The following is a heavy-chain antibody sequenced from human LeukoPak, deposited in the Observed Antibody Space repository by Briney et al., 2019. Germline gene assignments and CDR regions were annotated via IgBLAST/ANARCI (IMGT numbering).Heavy chain of an antibody. CDR2: SHHTGSG. D-gene: IGHD4-11*01. V-gene: IGHV4-34*01. Sequence: SETLSLTCAGYVDSLGGLYWSWLRPSPSKGLEWVGDSHHTGSGNHNPTLKSRISLSVDTSKNQLSLNLASVTAADTATYYCARGSYSSSYFLYWGQGILVTVSS. CDR1: VDSLGGLY. J-gene: IGHJ4*02. CDR3: ARGSYSSSYFLY.